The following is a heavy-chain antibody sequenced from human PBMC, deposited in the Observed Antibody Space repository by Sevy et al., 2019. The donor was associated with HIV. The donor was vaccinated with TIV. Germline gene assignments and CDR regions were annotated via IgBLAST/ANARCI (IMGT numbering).Heavy chain of an antibody. CDR2: IGWNSGSV. CDR1: GFRFEDYG. J-gene: IGHJ4*02. Sequence: SPRLSCAASGFRFEDYGMHWVRRAPGKGLEWVSGIGWNSGSVGYAVSVKGRFTISRDNAKNLLYLQMNSLTSEDTALYYCAKDLLPYGSGSYPLDYWGQGTVVTVSS. CDR3: AKDLLPYGSGSYPLDY. D-gene: IGHD3-10*01. V-gene: IGHV3-9*01.